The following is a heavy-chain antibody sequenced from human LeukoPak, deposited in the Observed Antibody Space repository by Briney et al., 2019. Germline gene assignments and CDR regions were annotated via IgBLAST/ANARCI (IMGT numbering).Heavy chain of an antibody. CDR1: GYTLTELS. CDR3: ATHCSSTSCYYGEFDY. CDR2: FDPEDSET. V-gene: IGHV1-24*01. Sequence: ASVKVSCKVSGYTLTELSMHWVRQAPGKGLEWMGGFDPEDSETIYAQKFQGRVTMTEDTSTDTAYMELSSLRSEDTAVYYCATHCSSTSCYYGEFDYWGQGTLVTVSS. J-gene: IGHJ4*02. D-gene: IGHD2-2*01.